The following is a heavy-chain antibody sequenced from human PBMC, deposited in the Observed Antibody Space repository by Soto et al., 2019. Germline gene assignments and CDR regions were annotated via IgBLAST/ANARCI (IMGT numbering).Heavy chain of an antibody. CDR2: ISGSGGST. J-gene: IGHJ3*02. Sequence: GGSLRLSCAASGFTFSSYAMSWVRQAPGKGLEWVSAISGSGGSTYYADSVKGRFTISRDNSKNTLYLQMNSLRAEDTAVYYCAKSTPNITFLWWFAFDIWGQGTMVTVSS. CDR1: GFTFSSYA. V-gene: IGHV3-23*01. D-gene: IGHD2-15*01. CDR3: AKSTPNITFLWWFAFDI.